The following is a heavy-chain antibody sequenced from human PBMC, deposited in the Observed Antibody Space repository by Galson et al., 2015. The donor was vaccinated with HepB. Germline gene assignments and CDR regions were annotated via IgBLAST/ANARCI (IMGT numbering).Heavy chain of an antibody. J-gene: IGHJ3*01. CDR3: ARGNDYGSGTFYKSYGIDV. D-gene: IGHD3-10*01. Sequence: SETLSLTCAVYGGSFSGFYWSWIRQPPGKGLEWIGEISHRGSTNYNPSLKSRVPISVDTSKNQFSLKLRSLTAADTALYYCARGNDYGSGTFYKSYGIDVWGQGTMVIVSS. CDR1: GGSFSGFY. CDR2: ISHRGST. V-gene: IGHV4-34*01.